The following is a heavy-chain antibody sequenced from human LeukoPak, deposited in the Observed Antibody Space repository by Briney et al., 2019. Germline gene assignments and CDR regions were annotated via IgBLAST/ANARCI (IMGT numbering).Heavy chain of an antibody. V-gene: IGHV4-59*02. CDR1: GGSVNGYY. J-gene: IGHJ4*02. CDR3: AKVASGGAKFDY. CDR2: IHSSGST. Sequence: SETLSLTCTVFGGSVNGYYWSWIRQPPGKGLEWRAYIHSSGSTNYNPSLKRRLTASVDTTKNQFSLNVRSVTAADTAVYYCAKVASGGAKFDYWGQGTLVTVSS. D-gene: IGHD3-10*01.